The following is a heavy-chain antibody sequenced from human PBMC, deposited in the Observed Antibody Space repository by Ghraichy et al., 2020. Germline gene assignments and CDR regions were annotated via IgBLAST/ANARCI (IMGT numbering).Heavy chain of an antibody. CDR3: AKERVSGADFYYGMDV. D-gene: IGHD5/OR15-5a*01. J-gene: IGHJ6*02. V-gene: IGHV3-9*01. CDR1: GFTFDEYP. Sequence: SLNISCAASGFTFDEYPMHWVRQVPGKGLEWVSGISRKSGRIAYADSVKGRFIISRDNAKNSLYLQINSLRAEDTALYFCAKERVSGADFYYGMDVWGQGTTVTVFS. CDR2: ISRKSGRI.